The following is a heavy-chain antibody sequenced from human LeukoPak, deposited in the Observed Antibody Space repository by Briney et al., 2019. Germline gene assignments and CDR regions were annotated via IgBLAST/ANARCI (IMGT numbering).Heavy chain of an antibody. V-gene: IGHV1-69*06. J-gene: IGHJ5*02. CDR2: IIPIFGTA. Sequence: SVKVSCKASGGALLRYAISWVRQTPGRGREWMGGIIPIFGTANYAQKFQGRVTITADKSTSTAYMELSSLRSEDTAVYYCARGGSGSYDPSVQPEQNWFDPWGQGTLVTVSS. CDR3: ARGGSGSYDPSVQPEQNWFDP. CDR1: GGALLRYA. D-gene: IGHD3-10*01.